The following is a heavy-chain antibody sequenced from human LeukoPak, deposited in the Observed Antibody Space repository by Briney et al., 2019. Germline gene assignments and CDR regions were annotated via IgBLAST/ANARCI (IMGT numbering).Heavy chain of an antibody. CDR3: ARTAGRDGYNDGD. J-gene: IGHJ4*02. Sequence: SETLSLTCTVSGASISSSYWSWIRQPPGKGLEWIAYITNTGSSNYNPSLKSRISISVGTSKNQFSLRLTSVTAADTAVYYCARTAGRDGYNDGDWGQGTLVTVSS. CDR1: GASISSSY. CDR2: ITNTGSS. V-gene: IGHV4-59*01. D-gene: IGHD5-24*01.